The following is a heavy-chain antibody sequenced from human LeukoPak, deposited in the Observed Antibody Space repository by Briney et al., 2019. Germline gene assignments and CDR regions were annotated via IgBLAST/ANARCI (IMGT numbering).Heavy chain of an antibody. CDR2: VKQGGREK. D-gene: IGHD4-17*01. CDR1: VCSFSEYW. Sequence: GVSLRLPYEGSVCSFSEYWMSWLRQAPAKGLDWVARVKQGGREKYYVDSVTGRFDISRDDAKNSLYLQMNTLRSDDTALYYCASYYGINWVIGYWGQGTLVTVSS. CDR3: ASYYGINWVIGY. J-gene: IGHJ4*02. V-gene: IGHV3-7*01.